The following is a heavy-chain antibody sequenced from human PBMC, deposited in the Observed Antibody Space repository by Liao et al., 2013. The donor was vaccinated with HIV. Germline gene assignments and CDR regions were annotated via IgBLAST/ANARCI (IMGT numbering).Heavy chain of an antibody. CDR2: IYSSGSA. CDR3: ARTDQYYDFWNGYENWFDP. D-gene: IGHD3-3*01. J-gene: IGHJ5*02. CDR1: SVSMSSYY. Sequence: QVQLQESGPGLVRPSETLSLTCTVSSVSMSSYYWSWIRQPAGKGLEWIGRIYSSGSANYNPSLKSRVTMSVDTSKNQFSLKLSSVTAADTAVYYCARTDQYYDFWNGYENWFDPSGPGNPGHRLL. V-gene: IGHV4-4*07.